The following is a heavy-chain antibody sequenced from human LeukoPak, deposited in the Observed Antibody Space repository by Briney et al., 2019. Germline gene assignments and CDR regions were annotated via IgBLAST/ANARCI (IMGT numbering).Heavy chain of an antibody. CDR2: INPSGGST. CDR1: GYTFTSYY. CDR3: ARDGRIAVAGTVPNWFDP. D-gene: IGHD6-19*01. J-gene: IGHJ5*02. Sequence: ASVKVSCKASGYTFTSYYTHWVRQAPGQGLEWMGIINPSGGSTSYAQKFQGRVTLTRDTSTSTVYMELSSLRSEDTAVYYCARDGRIAVAGTVPNWFDPWGQGTLVTVSS. V-gene: IGHV1-46*01.